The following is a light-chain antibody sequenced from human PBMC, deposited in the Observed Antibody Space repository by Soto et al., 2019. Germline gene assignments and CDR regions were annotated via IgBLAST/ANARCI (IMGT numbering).Light chain of an antibody. CDR3: QQYNNWPPIT. V-gene: IGKV3-15*01. CDR1: QSVTAGY. J-gene: IGKJ5*01. Sequence: EIVLTQSPGTLSLSPGERATLSCGASQSVTAGYFAWYQQKPGQAPRLVIFDASNRATGIPARFSGSGSGTEFTLTISSLQSEDFAVYYCQQYNNWPPITFGQGTRLEI. CDR2: DAS.